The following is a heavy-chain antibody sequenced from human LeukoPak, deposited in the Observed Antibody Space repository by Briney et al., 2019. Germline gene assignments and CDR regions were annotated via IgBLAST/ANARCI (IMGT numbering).Heavy chain of an antibody. J-gene: IGHJ6*03. V-gene: IGHV4-34*01. CDR2: INHSGST. Sequence: SETLSLTCAVYGGSFSGYYWSWIRQPPGKGLEWIGEINHSGSTNYNPSLKSRVTISVDTSKNQFSLKLSSVTAADTAVYYCARLAGGYYYYYYYMDVWGKGTTVTISS. CDR1: GGSFSGYY. D-gene: IGHD2-8*02. CDR3: ARLAGGYYYYYYYMDV.